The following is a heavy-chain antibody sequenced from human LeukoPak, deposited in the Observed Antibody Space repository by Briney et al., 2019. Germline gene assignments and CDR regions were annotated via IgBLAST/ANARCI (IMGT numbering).Heavy chain of an antibody. CDR1: GGTFSSYA. CDR2: ITPIFGTA. CDR3: ARVVSPHYDILTGYYHNDY. D-gene: IGHD3-9*01. V-gene: IGHV1-69*05. Sequence: ASVKVSCKASGGTFSSYAISWVRQAPGQGLEWMGGITPIFGTANYAQKFQGRVTITTDESTSTAYMELSSLRSEDTAMYYCARVVSPHYDILTGYYHNDYWGQGTLVTVSS. J-gene: IGHJ4*02.